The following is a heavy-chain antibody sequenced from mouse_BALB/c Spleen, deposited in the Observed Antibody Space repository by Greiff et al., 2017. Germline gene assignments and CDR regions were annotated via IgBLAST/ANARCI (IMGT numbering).Heavy chain of an antibody. J-gene: IGHJ4*01. Sequence: EVQRVESGGGLVKPGGSLKLSCAASGFTFSSYAMSWVRQTPEKRLEWVASISSGGSTYYPDSVKGRFTISRDNARNILYLQMSSLRSEDTAMYYCARWRYYYGSVYAMDYWGQGTSVTVSS. CDR1: GFTFSSYA. CDR3: ARWRYYYGSVYAMDY. V-gene: IGHV5-6-5*01. D-gene: IGHD1-1*01. CDR2: ISSGGST.